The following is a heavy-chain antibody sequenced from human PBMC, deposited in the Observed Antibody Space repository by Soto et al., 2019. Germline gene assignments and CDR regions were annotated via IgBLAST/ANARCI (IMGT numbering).Heavy chain of an antibody. J-gene: IGHJ6*02. V-gene: IGHV3-30*18. Sequence: GGSLRLSCAASGFTFSSYGMHWVRQAPGKGLEWVAVISYDGNNKYYADSVKGRFTISRDNSKNTLYLQMNSLRAEDTAVYYCAKGGRGTYYYYYGMDVWGQGTTVTVSS. D-gene: IGHD1-1*01. CDR1: GFTFSSYG. CDR3: AKGGRGTYYYYYGMDV. CDR2: ISYDGNNK.